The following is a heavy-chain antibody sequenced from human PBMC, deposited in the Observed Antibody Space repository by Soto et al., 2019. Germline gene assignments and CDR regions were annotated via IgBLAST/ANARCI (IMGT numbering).Heavy chain of an antibody. D-gene: IGHD3-10*01. J-gene: IGHJ6*02. Sequence: QVQLVQSGAEVKKPGSSVKVSCKASGGTFSSYAISWVRQAPGQGLEWMGGIIPIFGTANYAQKFQGRVTITADESTSTVYMELSSLRSEDTAVYYCARDKFGEFPHYYYYGMDVWGQGTTVTVSS. V-gene: IGHV1-69*01. CDR1: GGTFSSYA. CDR3: ARDKFGEFPHYYYYGMDV. CDR2: IIPIFGTA.